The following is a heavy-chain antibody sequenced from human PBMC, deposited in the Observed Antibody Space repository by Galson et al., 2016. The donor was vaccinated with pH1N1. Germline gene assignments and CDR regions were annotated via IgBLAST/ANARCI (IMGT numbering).Heavy chain of an antibody. CDR1: GFTFSNYW. CDR2: INQTGSVQ. V-gene: IGHV3-7*03. CDR3: ARAIFAAAAV. J-gene: IGHJ4*02. D-gene: IGHD6-13*01. Sequence: SLRLSCAASGFTFSNYWMSWVRQAPGKGLEWVANINQTGSVQYYVASVKGRFTISRDNAKNSLYLQTNSLTAEDTAVYYCARAIFAAAAVWGQGTLVTVSS.